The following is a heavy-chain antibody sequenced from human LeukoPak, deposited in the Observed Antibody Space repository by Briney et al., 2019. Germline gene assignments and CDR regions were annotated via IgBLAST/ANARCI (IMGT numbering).Heavy chain of an antibody. V-gene: IGHV3-33*01. D-gene: IGHD6-13*01. CDR1: GFTFSSYG. CDR2: IWYDGTNK. Sequence: GWSLRLSCVASGFTFSSYGMHWVRQAPGKGLEWVAVIWYDGTNKYYADSVKGRFTISRDNSKNTLYLQMNSLRAEDTAVYYCAREEKGGYSSIWGQGTMVTVSS. J-gene: IGHJ3*02. CDR3: AREEKGGYSSI.